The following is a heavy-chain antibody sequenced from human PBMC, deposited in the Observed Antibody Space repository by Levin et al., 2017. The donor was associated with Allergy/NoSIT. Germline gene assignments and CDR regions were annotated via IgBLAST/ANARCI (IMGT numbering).Heavy chain of an antibody. D-gene: IGHD2-2*03. V-gene: IGHV3-23*01. J-gene: IGHJ3*02. CDR2: ISGSGGST. Sequence: ASVKVSCAASGFTFSSYAMNWVRQAPGKGLEWVSAISGSGGSTYYADPVKGRFTISRDNSKNTLYLQMDSLRAEDTAIYYCAKERSGYCSSTFCYDAFDSWGQGTMVTVSS. CDR1: GFTFSSYA. CDR3: AKERSGYCSSTFCYDAFDS.